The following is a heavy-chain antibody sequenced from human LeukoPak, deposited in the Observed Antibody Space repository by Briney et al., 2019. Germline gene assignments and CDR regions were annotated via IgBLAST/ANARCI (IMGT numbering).Heavy chain of an antibody. V-gene: IGHV4-30-2*01. J-gene: IGHJ4*02. Sequence: SQTLSLTCAVSGGSISSGGYSWSWIRQPPGKGLEWIGYIYHSGSTYYNPSLKSRVTISVDRSKNQFSLKLSSVTAADTAVYYCARAVSGRFDYWGQGTLVTVSS. CDR3: ARAVSGRFDY. D-gene: IGHD6-19*01. CDR2: IYHSGST. CDR1: GGSISSGGYS.